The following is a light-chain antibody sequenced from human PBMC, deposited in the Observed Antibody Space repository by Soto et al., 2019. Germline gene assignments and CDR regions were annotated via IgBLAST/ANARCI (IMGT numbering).Light chain of an antibody. Sequence: EVLMTQSPATLSVSPGERATLSCRASQSVGIKLAWYQQKPGQAPRLLIYGASNRATGIPDRFSGSGSGTDFTLTISRLEPEDFAVYYCQQYGNSPQTFGQGTKVDIK. V-gene: IGKV3-20*01. J-gene: IGKJ1*01. CDR3: QQYGNSPQT. CDR2: GAS. CDR1: QSVGIK.